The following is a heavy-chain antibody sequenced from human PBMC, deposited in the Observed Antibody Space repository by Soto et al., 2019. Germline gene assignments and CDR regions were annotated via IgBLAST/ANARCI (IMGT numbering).Heavy chain of an antibody. J-gene: IGHJ6*03. CDR1: GFSLRDWA. CDR3: ARDLSWGSNWYYYMDV. D-gene: IGHD7-27*01. CDR2: ISSSSSVI. V-gene: IGHV3-48*01. Sequence: GGSLRLSCATSGFSLRDWAMNWVRQAPGKGLEWVSYISSSSSVIDYADSVKGRFTVSRDNARNSLYLQMNSLRAEDTAVYYCARDLSWGSNWYYYMDVWGKGTTVTVSS.